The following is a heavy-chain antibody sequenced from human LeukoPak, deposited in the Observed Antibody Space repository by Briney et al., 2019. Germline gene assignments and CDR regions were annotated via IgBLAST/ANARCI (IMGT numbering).Heavy chain of an antibody. CDR2: ISAYNGNT. V-gene: IGHV1-18*01. Sequence: ASVKVSCKASGYTFTSYGISWVRQAPGQGLEWMGWISAYNGNTNYAQRLQGRVTMTTDTSTSTAYMELRSLRSDDTAVYYCARRDIVVVPAASPALDPWGQGTLVTVSS. D-gene: IGHD2-2*01. CDR1: GYTFTSYG. J-gene: IGHJ5*02. CDR3: ARRDIVVVPAASPALDP.